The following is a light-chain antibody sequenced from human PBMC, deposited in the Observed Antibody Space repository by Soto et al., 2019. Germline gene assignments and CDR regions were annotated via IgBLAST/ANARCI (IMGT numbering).Light chain of an antibody. CDR1: SSDVGSYNY. V-gene: IGLV2-14*01. J-gene: IGLJ1*01. CDR2: EVS. CDR3: SSYTSSGTAV. Sequence: QSALTQPASVSGSPGQSLAISCTGSSSDVGSYNYVSWYQQHPGKAPKLMIFEVSNRPSGVSNRFSGSKSDNTASLTISGLQDEDEADYYCSSYTSSGTAVFGHGTKLTVL.